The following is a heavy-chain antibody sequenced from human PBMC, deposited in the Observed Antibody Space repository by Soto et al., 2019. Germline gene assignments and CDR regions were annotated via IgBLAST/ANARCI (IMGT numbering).Heavy chain of an antibody. CDR2: ISYDGSNK. CDR1: GFTFSSYA. D-gene: IGHD5-18*01. V-gene: IGHV3-30-3*01. Sequence: QVQLVESGGGVVQPGRSLRLSCAASGFTFSSYAMHWVRQAPGKGLEWVAVISYDGSNKYYADSVKGRFTISRDNSKNTLYLQMNSLRAEDTAVYYCAREIVDTARAFSYWGQGTLVTVSS. J-gene: IGHJ4*02. CDR3: AREIVDTARAFSY.